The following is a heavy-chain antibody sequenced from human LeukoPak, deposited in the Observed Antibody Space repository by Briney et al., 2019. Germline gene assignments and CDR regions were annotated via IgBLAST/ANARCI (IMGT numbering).Heavy chain of an antibody. V-gene: IGHV4-34*01. Sequence: PSETLSLTCTVSGGSISSYYWSWIRQPPGKGLEWIGEINHSGSTNYNPSLKSRVTISVDTSKNQFSLKLSSVTAADTAVYYCARGLKQLVLYYYYGMDVWGQGTTVTVSS. J-gene: IGHJ6*02. D-gene: IGHD6-6*01. CDR1: GGSISSYY. CDR3: ARGLKQLVLYYYYGMDV. CDR2: INHSGST.